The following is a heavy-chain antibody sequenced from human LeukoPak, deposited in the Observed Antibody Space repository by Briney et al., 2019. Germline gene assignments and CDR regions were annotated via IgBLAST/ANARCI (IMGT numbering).Heavy chain of an antibody. V-gene: IGHV3-30*02. CDR3: VKSPSGTYYERLQS. CDR2: IRYDGSNK. Sequence: QPGGSLRLSCAASGFTFSSYGMHWVRQAPGKGLEWVAFIRYDGSNKYYADPVKGRFTISRDNSENTLYLQMNSLRGEDTAVYYCVKSPSGTYYERLQSWGQGTLVIVSS. CDR1: GFTFSSYG. J-gene: IGHJ5*02. D-gene: IGHD1-26*01.